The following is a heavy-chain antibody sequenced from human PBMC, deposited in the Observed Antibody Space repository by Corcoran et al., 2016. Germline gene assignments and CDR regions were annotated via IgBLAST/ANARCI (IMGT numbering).Heavy chain of an antibody. V-gene: IGHV1-3*01. D-gene: IGHD4-17*01. CDR3: ARDLTTVSTRLYY. CDR2: INAGNGNT. CDR1: GYTFTSYA. J-gene: IGHJ4*02. Sequence: QVQLVQSGAEVKKPGASVKVSCKASGYTFTSYAMHWVRQAPGQRLEWMGWINAGNGNTKYSQKFQGRVTITRDTSASTAYMELGSLRSEDTAVYYCARDLTTVSTRLYYWGQGTLVTVSS.